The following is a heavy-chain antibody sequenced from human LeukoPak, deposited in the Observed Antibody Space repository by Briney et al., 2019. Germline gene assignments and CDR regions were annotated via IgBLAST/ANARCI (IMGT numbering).Heavy chain of an antibody. D-gene: IGHD3-16*01. J-gene: IGHJ4*02. CDR2: ISGSGGHT. Sequence: GGSLRLSCVGSGFTFSRSAMSWVRLAPGKGLEWVSGISGSGGHTYYTDSVKGRFTISRDNSKTTVSLQMNSLRAEDTAVYFCARDPGLRLDFWGQGTMLIVSS. CDR3: ARDPGLRLDF. V-gene: IGHV3-23*01. CDR1: GFTFSRSA.